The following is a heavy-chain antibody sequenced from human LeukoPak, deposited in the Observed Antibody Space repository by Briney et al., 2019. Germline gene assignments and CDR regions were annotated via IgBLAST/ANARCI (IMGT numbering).Heavy chain of an antibody. Sequence: GGSLRLSCAASGFTFSSYSMNWVRQAPGKGLEWVSYISSSSSTIYYADSVKGRFTISRDNAKNSLYLQMNSLRAEDTAVYYCTTDSGSYYRDYWGQGTLVTVSS. CDR3: TTDSGSYYRDY. J-gene: IGHJ4*02. V-gene: IGHV3-48*01. CDR2: ISSSSSTI. D-gene: IGHD1-26*01. CDR1: GFTFSSYS.